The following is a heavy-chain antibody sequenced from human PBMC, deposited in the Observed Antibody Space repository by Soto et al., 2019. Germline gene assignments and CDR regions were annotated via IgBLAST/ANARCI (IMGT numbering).Heavy chain of an antibody. D-gene: IGHD1-1*01. CDR3: ARGTTTSAFSAMDV. J-gene: IGHJ6*02. CDR2: ISYDGSNK. Sequence: QVQLVESGGGGVQPGRSLRLSCAASGFTFSNNAMDWVRQPPGRGRGWVAVISYDGSNKYIAESVKGRFTISRDNSKNTLFLQMNSLRAEDTAVYYCARGTTTSAFSAMDVWGQGTTVTVSS. CDR1: GFTFSNNA. V-gene: IGHV3-30-3*01.